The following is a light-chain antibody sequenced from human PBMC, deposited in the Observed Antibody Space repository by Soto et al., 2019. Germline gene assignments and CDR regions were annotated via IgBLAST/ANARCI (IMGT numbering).Light chain of an antibody. CDR2: GAS. CDR3: QQYNNWTRT. CDR1: QSVSSN. Sequence: EIVMTQSPATLSVSPGERATLSCRASQSVSSNLAWYQQKPGQAPRLLIYGASTRATGIPARFSGSGSGTEFPLTISSLQSEDFVVYYCQQYNNWTRTFGQGTKVEIK. J-gene: IGKJ1*01. V-gene: IGKV3-15*01.